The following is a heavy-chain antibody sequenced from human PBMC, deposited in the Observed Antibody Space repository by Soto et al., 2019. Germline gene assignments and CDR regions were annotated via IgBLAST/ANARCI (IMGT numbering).Heavy chain of an antibody. CDR2: IYYSGST. CDR1: GGSISSGGYY. CDR3: ARRHPGIAARFARSNWFDP. J-gene: IGHJ5*02. Sequence: SETLSLTCTVSGGSISSGGYYWSWIRQHPGKGLEWIGYIYYSGSTYYNPSLKSRVTISVDTSKNQFSLKLSSVTAADTAVYYCARRHPGIAARFARSNWFDPWGQGTLVTVSS. V-gene: IGHV4-31*03. D-gene: IGHD6-6*01.